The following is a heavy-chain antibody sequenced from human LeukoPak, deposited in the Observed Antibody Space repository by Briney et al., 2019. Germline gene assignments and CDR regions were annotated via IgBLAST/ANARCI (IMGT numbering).Heavy chain of an antibody. Sequence: PGGSLRLSCAASGFTFSSYSMNWIRQAPGKGLEWVSSISSSTSYIYYAYSVTGRFTISKSNANNSLYLHMNMRRAKTTDTAFSASAAGSTVSPRDYWGQRTLVTVSS. V-gene: IGHV3-21*01. J-gene: IGHJ4*02. CDR2: ISSSTSYI. CDR1: GFTFSSYS. CDR3: ASAAGSTVSPRDY. D-gene: IGHD4-17*01.